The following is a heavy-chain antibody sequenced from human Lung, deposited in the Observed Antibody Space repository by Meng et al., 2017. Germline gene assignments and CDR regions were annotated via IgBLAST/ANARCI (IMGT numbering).Heavy chain of an antibody. CDR3: ARGPTTMAYDFDY. D-gene: IGHD4-11*01. CDR1: GGSFSDYY. CDR2: INHSGST. Sequence: QLQLQQWVGGLLKPSETLSLTCVVSGGSFSDYYWSWIRQPPGKGLEWIGEINHSGSTNYNPSLESRATISVDTSQNNLSLKLSSVTAADSAVYYCARGPTTMAYDFDYWGQGTLVTVSS. V-gene: IGHV4-34*01. J-gene: IGHJ4*02.